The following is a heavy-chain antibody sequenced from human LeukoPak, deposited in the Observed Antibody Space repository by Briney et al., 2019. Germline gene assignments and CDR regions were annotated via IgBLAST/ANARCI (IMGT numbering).Heavy chain of an antibody. D-gene: IGHD6-13*01. J-gene: IGHJ2*01. CDR3: ARHGGSSSWSHYWYFDL. V-gene: IGHV4-34*01. CDR1: GGSFSGYY. CDR2: INHSGST. Sequence: SETLSLTCAVYGGSFSGYYWSWIRQPPGKGLEWIGEINHSGSTNYNPSLKSRVTISVDTSKNQFSLKLSSVTAADTAVYYCARHGGSSSWSHYWYFDLWGRGTLVTVSS.